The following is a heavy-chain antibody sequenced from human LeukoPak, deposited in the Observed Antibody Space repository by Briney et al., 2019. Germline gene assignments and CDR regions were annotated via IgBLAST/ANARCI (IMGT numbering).Heavy chain of an antibody. CDR3: ARLGYSGSYRNAFDI. J-gene: IGHJ3*02. V-gene: IGHV5-51*01. Sequence: GESLQISCQGSGCTFTSSWSGGVRQLPGKGLEWMGIIYPGDSETRYSPSFQGQVTISADKSISTAYLQWSSLKASDTAMYYCARLGYSGSYRNAFDIWGQGTMVTVSS. CDR2: IYPGDSET. CDR1: GCTFTSSW. D-gene: IGHD1-26*01.